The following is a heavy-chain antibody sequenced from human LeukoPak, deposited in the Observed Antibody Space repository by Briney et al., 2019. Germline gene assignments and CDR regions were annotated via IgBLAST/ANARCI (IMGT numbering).Heavy chain of an antibody. D-gene: IGHD1-7*01. CDR2: IYYSGST. Sequence: VXGXSISSYYWSWIRQPPGKGLEWIGYIYYSGSTNYNPSLKSRVTISVDTSKNQFSLKLSSVTAADTAVYYRARGGNYWYNWFDPWGQGTLVTVSS. J-gene: IGHJ5*02. CDR1: GXSISSYY. CDR3: ARGGNYWYNWFDP. V-gene: IGHV4-59*01.